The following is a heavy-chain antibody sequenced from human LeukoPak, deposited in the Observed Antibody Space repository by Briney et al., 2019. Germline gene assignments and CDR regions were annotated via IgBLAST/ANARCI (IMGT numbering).Heavy chain of an antibody. V-gene: IGHV1-2*02. CDR3: ARDGGITMTPFDP. D-gene: IGHD3-22*01. CDR2: INPNSGGT. J-gene: IGHJ5*02. Sequence: ASVKVSCKASGYTFTGYYMHWVRQAPGQGLEWMGWINPNSGGTNYAQKFQGRVTMTRDTSISTAYMELSRLRSDDTAVYYCARDGGITMTPFDPWGQGTPVTVSS. CDR1: GYTFTGYY.